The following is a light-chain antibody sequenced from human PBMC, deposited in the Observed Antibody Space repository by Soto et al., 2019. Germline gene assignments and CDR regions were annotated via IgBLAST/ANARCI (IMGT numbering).Light chain of an antibody. CDR2: GAS. CDR3: QQYDNWPPT. J-gene: IGKJ4*01. CDR1: QSIRNN. Sequence: EIVMTQSPATLSVSPRERATLSCRASQSIRNNLAWYQQRPGQTPTLLIYGASTRAPGVPANFRGSGSGTEFTLTINGLQSEHFALYWCQQYDNWPPTVVGGTKVDIK. V-gene: IGKV3-15*01.